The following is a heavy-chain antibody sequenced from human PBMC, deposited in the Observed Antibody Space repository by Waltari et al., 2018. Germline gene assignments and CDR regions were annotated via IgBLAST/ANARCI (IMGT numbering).Heavy chain of an antibody. CDR3: VAAKEYYYDGSGDDAFET. CDR1: GYSMRSGYY. D-gene: IGHD3-22*01. CDR2: IYQRGSS. V-gene: IGHV4-38-2*01. Sequence: QVQLQESGPGLAKSSETLSLTCDVSGYSMRSGYYWGWIRQPPRKGLEWIASIYQRGSSYYHPALRSRVTISVDTSRNQFSLEMTSVTATDTATYYCVAAKEYYYDGSGDDAFETWGQGTLVTVSS. J-gene: IGHJ3*02.